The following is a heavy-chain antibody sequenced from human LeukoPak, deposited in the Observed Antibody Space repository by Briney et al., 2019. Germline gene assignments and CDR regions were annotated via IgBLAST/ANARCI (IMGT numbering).Heavy chain of an antibody. CDR3: ARRGAYSGNDLAWYFDL. Sequence: SETLSLTCTVSGGSISSYYWSWIRQPPGKGLEWIGYIYYSGSTNYNPSLKSRVTMSADTSKNQFSLRLSSVTAADTAVYYCARRGAYSGNDLAWYFDLWGRGTLVTVSS. V-gene: IGHV4-59*08. CDR2: IYYSGST. CDR1: GGSISSYY. D-gene: IGHD5-12*01. J-gene: IGHJ2*01.